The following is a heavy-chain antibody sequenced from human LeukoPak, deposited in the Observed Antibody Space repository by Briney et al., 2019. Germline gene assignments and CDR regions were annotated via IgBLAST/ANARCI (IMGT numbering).Heavy chain of an antibody. CDR2: IYHSGST. J-gene: IGHJ5*02. V-gene: IGHV4-30-2*01. D-gene: IGHD2-21*02. Sequence: SETLSLTCTVSGGSISSGGYYWSWIRQPPGKGLEWIGYIYHSGSTYYNPSLKSRVTISVDRSKNQFSLRLSSVTAADTAVYYCARAHGGDYWFDPWGQGTLVTVSS. CDR1: GGSISSGGYY. CDR3: ARAHGGDYWFDP.